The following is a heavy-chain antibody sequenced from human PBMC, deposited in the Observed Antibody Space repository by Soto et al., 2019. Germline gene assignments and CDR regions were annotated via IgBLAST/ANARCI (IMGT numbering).Heavy chain of an antibody. CDR2: ISSSSSTI. D-gene: IGHD3-3*01. J-gene: IGHJ5*02. CDR1: GFTFSSYS. CDR3: ARVLSEWHLNWVDP. Sequence: EVQLVESGGGLVQPGGSLRLSCAASGFTFSSYSMNWVRQAPGKGLGWVSYISSSSSTIYYADSVKGRFTISRDTAKNSLDLQMTSLRAEAPSVYYCARVLSEWHLNWVDPWGQGALVTVSS. V-gene: IGHV3-48*01.